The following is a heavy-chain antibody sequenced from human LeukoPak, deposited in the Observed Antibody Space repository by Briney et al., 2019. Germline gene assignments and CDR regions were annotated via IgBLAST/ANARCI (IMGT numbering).Heavy chain of an antibody. CDR2: ISSSSTYI. Sequence: GGSLRLSCAASGFTFSSYSMNWVRQAPGKGLEWVSSISSSSTYIYYADSVKGRFTISRDNAKNSLCPQMNSLRAEDTAVYYCARDVGVYDSSGYYYFDYWGQGTLVTVSS. V-gene: IGHV3-21*01. CDR1: GFTFSSYS. D-gene: IGHD3-22*01. CDR3: ARDVGVYDSSGYYYFDY. J-gene: IGHJ4*02.